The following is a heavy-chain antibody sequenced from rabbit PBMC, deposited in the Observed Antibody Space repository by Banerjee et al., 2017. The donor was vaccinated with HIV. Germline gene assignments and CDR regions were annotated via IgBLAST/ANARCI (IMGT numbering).Heavy chain of an antibody. V-gene: IGHV1S40*01. CDR3: ARGSGINAIYGFNF. CDR2: IYGDSKSST. D-gene: IGHD1-1*01. Sequence: QSLEESGGDLVKPGASLTLTCTASGFDFSSNAMCWVRQPPGKGLEWIAYIYGDSKSSTAYANWAKGRFTISKTSSTTVTLQMTSLTAADTATYFCARGSGINAIYGFNFWGPGTLVTVS. CDR1: GFDFSSNA. J-gene: IGHJ6*01.